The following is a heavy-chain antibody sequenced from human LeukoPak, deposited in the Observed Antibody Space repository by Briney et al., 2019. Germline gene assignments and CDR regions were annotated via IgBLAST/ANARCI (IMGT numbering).Heavy chain of an antibody. J-gene: IGHJ1*01. CDR3: AKDPMTTVTTTRNSGYFQH. Sequence: GGSLGLSCAASGFTFSSYGMHWVRQAPGKGLEWVAVISYDGSNKYYADSVKGRFTISRDNSKNTLYLQMNSLRAEDTAVYYCAKDPMTTVTTTRNSGYFQHWGQGTLVTVSS. V-gene: IGHV3-30*18. D-gene: IGHD4-17*01. CDR1: GFTFSSYG. CDR2: ISYDGSNK.